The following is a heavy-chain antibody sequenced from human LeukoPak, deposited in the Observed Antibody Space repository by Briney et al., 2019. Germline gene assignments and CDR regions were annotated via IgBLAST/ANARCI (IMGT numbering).Heavy chain of an antibody. J-gene: IGHJ5*02. D-gene: IGHD3-16*01. CDR3: ARDFRGDAAFRWFDP. V-gene: IGHV3-21*05. CDR1: GFTFTDYS. Sequence: GGSLRLSCSVSGFTFTDYSMNWVRQAPGKGLEWVSYISGTGSKTNYADSMRGRFTISRDNARHSLYLQMSSLRAEDTAVYYCARDFRGDAAFRWFDPWGQGTLVTVSS. CDR2: ISGTGSKT.